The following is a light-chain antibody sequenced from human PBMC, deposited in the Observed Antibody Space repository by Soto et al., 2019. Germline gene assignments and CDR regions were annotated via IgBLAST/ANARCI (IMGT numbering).Light chain of an antibody. CDR2: DAS. J-gene: IGKJ4*01. Sequence: EVVMTQSPATLSVSPGDRAALSCRASQSISSKLAWYQQKPGQAPRLLIYDASTRASGIPDRFSGSGSGTEFILTISSLQSEEFAVYYCQQRSSWPTFGGGTKVELK. CDR1: QSISSK. V-gene: IGKV3-15*01. CDR3: QQRSSWPT.